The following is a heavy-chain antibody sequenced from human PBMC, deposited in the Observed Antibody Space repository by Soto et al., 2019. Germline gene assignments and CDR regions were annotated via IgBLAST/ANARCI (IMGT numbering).Heavy chain of an antibody. CDR2: ISGSGGST. CDR1: GFTFSSYA. CDR3: AKLTSDTFGGVNYMDV. J-gene: IGHJ6*03. V-gene: IGHV3-23*01. Sequence: SLRLSCAASGFTFSSYAMSWVRQAPGKGLEWVSAISGSGGSTYYADSVKGRFTISRDNSKNTLYLQMNSLRAEDTAVYYCAKLTSDTFGGVNYMDVWGKGTTVTVSS. D-gene: IGHD3-16*01.